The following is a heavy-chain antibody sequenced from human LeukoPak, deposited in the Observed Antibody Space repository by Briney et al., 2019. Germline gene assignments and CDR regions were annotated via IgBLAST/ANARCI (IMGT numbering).Heavy chain of an antibody. CDR3: ARSARSAGTGSYFDY. D-gene: IGHD6-13*01. Sequence: PGRSLRLSCAASGFTFSSYGMHWVRQAPGKGLEWVADIWYDGSNKYYEDSVKGRFTISRDNSKNTLYLQMDSLRAEDTAVYYCARSARSAGTGSYFDYWGQGTLVTVSS. V-gene: IGHV3-33*01. CDR1: GFTFSSYG. CDR2: IWYDGSNK. J-gene: IGHJ4*02.